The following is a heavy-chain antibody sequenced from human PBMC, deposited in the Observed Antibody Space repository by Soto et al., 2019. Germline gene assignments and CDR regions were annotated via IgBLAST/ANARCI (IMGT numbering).Heavy chain of an antibody. J-gene: IGHJ4*02. CDR2: ISAYNGNT. V-gene: IGHV1-18*01. Sequence: ASVKVSCKASGYTFTSYGISWVRQAPGQGLEWMGWISAYNGNTNYAQKLQGRVTMTTDTSTSTAYMELRSLRSDDTAVYYCARVAGYWEFESSDYWGQGTLVTVSS. CDR3: ARVAGYWEFESSDY. D-gene: IGHD3-9*01. CDR1: GYTFTSYG.